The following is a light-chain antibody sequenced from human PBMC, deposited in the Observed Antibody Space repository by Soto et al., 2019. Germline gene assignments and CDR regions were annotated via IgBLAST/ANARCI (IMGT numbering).Light chain of an antibody. Sequence: DIQMTQSPSSLSASVGDRVTITCRASQSISSWLAWYQQKPGKAHKLLIYDAYSLESGVQSRFSGSGSGTEFTLTISSLQPDDFATYYCQQYISYSWTFGQGTKVDIK. CDR3: QQYISYSWT. J-gene: IGKJ1*01. CDR1: QSISSW. CDR2: DAY. V-gene: IGKV1-5*01.